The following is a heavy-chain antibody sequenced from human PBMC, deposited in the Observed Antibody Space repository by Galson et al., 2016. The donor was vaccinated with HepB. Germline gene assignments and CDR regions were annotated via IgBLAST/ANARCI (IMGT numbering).Heavy chain of an antibody. J-gene: IGHJ6*02. Sequence: SVKVSCKASGYSFLSHGISWVRQAPGQGLEWMGWISAHNGNPNYPPKLQGRVIMTTDTSTSTAYMELRSLRSDDTAVYYCARDDDRPNYYYYGMDGWGQGTTVTVSS. CDR1: GYSFLSHG. V-gene: IGHV1-18*01. CDR2: ISAHNGNP. CDR3: ARDDDRPNYYYYGMDG. D-gene: IGHD3-10*01.